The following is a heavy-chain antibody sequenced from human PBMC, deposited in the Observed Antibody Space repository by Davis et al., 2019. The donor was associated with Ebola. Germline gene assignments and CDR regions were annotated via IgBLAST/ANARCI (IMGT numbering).Heavy chain of an antibody. CDR1: GGSINNYY. J-gene: IGHJ4*02. CDR3: VRASGGFLEIDS. Sequence: MPSETLSLTCTVSGGSINNYYWSWIRQPPGKGLVWIASMYYRGNTYYNPSLKSRVTISGDTSKNQIYLSMISVTAADTAVYYCVRASGGFLEIDSWGQGMLVTVSS. D-gene: IGHD3-3*01. V-gene: IGHV4-59*04. CDR2: MYYRGNT.